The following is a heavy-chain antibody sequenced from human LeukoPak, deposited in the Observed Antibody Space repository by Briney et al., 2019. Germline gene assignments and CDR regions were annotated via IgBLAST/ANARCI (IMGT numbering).Heavy chain of an antibody. CDR3: ARRGSGWYAGYYYGMDV. J-gene: IGHJ6*02. Sequence: GESLKISCKGSGYSFTFYWIGWVRQMPGKGLEWMGIIYPGDSDTRYSSSFQGQVTISADKSISTAYLQWSSLKASDTAMYYCARRGSGWYAGYYYGMDVWGQGTTVTVSS. V-gene: IGHV5-51*01. CDR2: IYPGDSDT. D-gene: IGHD6-19*01. CDR1: GYSFTFYW.